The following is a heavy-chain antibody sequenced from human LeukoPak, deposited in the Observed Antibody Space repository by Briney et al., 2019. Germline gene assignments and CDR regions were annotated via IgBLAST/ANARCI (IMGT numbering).Heavy chain of an antibody. V-gene: IGHV3-66*02. CDR3: AKDTTYSSSFLGY. D-gene: IGHD6-13*01. J-gene: IGHJ4*02. CDR2: IYGGEST. Sequence: GSLRLSCAASGFTVRTHSMSWVRQAPGKGLEWVSVIYGGESTYYADSVNGRFTISRDNSKNTLYLQMNSLRAEDTAVYYCAKDTTYSSSFLGYWGQGTLVTVSS. CDR1: GFTVRTHS.